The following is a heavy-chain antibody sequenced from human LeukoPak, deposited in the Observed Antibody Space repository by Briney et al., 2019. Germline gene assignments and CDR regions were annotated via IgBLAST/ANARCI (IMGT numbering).Heavy chain of an antibody. CDR3: ARWCNGGLCSYAFDI. V-gene: IGHV4-59*08. J-gene: IGHJ3*02. Sequence: PSETLSLTCTVSGGSISSYYWSWIRQPPGKGLEWIGYIYYIGNTNYNPSLKSRVTISVDTSKNQFSLKLNSVTAADTAVYYCARWCNGGLCSYAFDIWGQGTMVTVSS. D-gene: IGHD2-15*01. CDR1: GGSISSYY. CDR2: IYYIGNT.